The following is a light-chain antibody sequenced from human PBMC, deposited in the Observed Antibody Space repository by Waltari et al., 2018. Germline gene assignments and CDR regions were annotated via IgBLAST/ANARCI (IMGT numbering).Light chain of an antibody. V-gene: IGKV1-39*01. CDR1: QSTSDY. CDR2: TAS. Sequence: IQMTQSPPALSASVGDRVAITCRASQSTSDYLHWYQQKPGKAPRVLIYTASSLQRGVPTRFSCSGSGTEFTLTISTLQPEDAATYYCQQSYSSPWTFGQGTKVEIK. J-gene: IGKJ1*01. CDR3: QQSYSSPWT.